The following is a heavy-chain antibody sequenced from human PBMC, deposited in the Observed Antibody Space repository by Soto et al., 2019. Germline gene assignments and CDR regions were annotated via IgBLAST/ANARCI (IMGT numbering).Heavy chain of an antibody. CDR3: ARNYGGNSYYYYGMDV. Sequence: QVQLVQSGAEVKKPGSSVKVSCKASGGTFSSYAISWVRQAPGQGLEWMGGIIPIFGTANYAQKFQGRVTITADEXTXXAYMELSSLRSEDTAVYYCARNYGGNSYYYYGMDVWGQGTTVTVSS. D-gene: IGHD4-17*01. J-gene: IGHJ6*02. CDR2: IIPIFGTA. CDR1: GGTFSSYA. V-gene: IGHV1-69*12.